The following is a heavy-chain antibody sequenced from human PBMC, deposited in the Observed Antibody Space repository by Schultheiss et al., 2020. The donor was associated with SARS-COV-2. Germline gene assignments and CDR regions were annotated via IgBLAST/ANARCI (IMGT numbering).Heavy chain of an antibody. J-gene: IGHJ4*02. Sequence: SETLSLTCTVSGGSISSGSYYWSWIRQPAGKGLEWIGRIFPSGSTNYNPSLKSRVTISVDTSKNQFSLKLSSVTAADTAVYYCARESNWNALSHFDYWGQGTLVTVSS. V-gene: IGHV4-61*02. CDR2: IFPSGST. D-gene: IGHD1-1*01. CDR3: ARESNWNALSHFDY. CDR1: GGSISSGSYY.